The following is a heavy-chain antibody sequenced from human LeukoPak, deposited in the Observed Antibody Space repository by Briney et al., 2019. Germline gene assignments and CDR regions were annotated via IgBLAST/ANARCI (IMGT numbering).Heavy chain of an antibody. J-gene: IGHJ4*02. CDR2: ISGSGSST. CDR1: GFTFSSYA. Sequence: GGSPRLSCAASGFTFSSYAMSWVRQAPGKGLEWVSSISGSGSSTYYADSVKGRFTISRDNSKNTLYLQMNSLRAEDTAVYYCAKDQRGYGRIVDYWGQGTLVTISS. V-gene: IGHV3-23*01. D-gene: IGHD3-10*01. CDR3: AKDQRGYGRIVDY.